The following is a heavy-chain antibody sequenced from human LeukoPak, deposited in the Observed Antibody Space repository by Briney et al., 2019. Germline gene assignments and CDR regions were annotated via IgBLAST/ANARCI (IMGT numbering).Heavy chain of an antibody. J-gene: IGHJ3*02. Sequence: SETLSLTCTVSGGSISSGGYYWSWIRQHPGKGLEWIGYISYSGSTYYNPSLKSRVTISVDTSKNHFSLKLSSVTAADTAIYYCARRNDFDIWGQGTMVTVSS. V-gene: IGHV4-31*03. CDR3: ARRNDFDI. CDR1: GGSISSGGYY. CDR2: ISYSGST.